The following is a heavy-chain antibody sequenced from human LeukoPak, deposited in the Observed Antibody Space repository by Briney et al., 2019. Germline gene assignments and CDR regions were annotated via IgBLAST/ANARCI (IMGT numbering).Heavy chain of an antibody. D-gene: IGHD3-3*01. CDR1: GFTFSSYA. J-gene: IGHJ4*02. CDR2: ISGSGGST. Sequence: PGGSLRLSCAASGFTFSSYAMSWVRQAPGKGLEWVSAISGSGGSTYYADSVKGRFTISRDNSKNTLHLQMNSLRAEDTAVYYCANVDWAHTSYYYDFCSGYQYYFDYWGQGTLVTVSS. V-gene: IGHV3-23*01. CDR3: ANVDWAHTSYYYDFCSGYQYYFDY.